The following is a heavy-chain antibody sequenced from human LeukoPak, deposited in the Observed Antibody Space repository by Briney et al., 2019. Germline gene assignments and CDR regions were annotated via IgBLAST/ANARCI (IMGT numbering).Heavy chain of an antibody. Sequence: SETLSLTCAVYGGSFSGYYWSWIRQPPGKGLEWIGEINHSGSTNYNPSLKSRVIISVDTSKNQFSLKLSSVTAADTAVYYCARSRARPYYYDSSGYYYYYYGMDVWGQGTTVTVSS. CDR3: ARSRARPYYYDSSGYYYYYYGMDV. CDR2: INHSGST. CDR1: GGSFSGYY. J-gene: IGHJ6*02. D-gene: IGHD3-22*01. V-gene: IGHV4-34*01.